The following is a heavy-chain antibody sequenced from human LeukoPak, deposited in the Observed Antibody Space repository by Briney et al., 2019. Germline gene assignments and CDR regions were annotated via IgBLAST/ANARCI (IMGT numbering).Heavy chain of an antibody. D-gene: IGHD3-22*01. Sequence: ASVKVSCKVSGYTLTELSMHWVRQAPGKGLEWMGGFDPEDGETIYAQKFQGRVTMTEDTSTDTAYMGLSSLRSEDTAVYYCATTISHYYDSSGYYYPLDYWGQGTLVTVSS. CDR1: GYTLTELS. CDR2: FDPEDGET. V-gene: IGHV1-24*01. J-gene: IGHJ4*02. CDR3: ATTISHYYDSSGYYYPLDY.